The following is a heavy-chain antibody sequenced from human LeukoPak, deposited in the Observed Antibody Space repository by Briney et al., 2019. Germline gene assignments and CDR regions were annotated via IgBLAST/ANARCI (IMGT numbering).Heavy chain of an antibody. CDR3: ARGLQYQLLKALGYYYMDV. D-gene: IGHD2-2*01. Sequence: ASVKVSCKASGGTFSSHAIAWVRQAPGQGPEWMGGIIPISGTANYAQKFQGRVTITTDESTSTAYMELSSPTSDDTAVYYCARGLQYQLLKALGYYYMDVWGEGTTVTVSS. CDR2: IIPISGTA. J-gene: IGHJ6*03. CDR1: GGTFSSHA. V-gene: IGHV1-69*05.